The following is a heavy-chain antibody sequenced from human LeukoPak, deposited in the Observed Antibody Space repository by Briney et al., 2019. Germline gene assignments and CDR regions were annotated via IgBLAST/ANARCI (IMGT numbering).Heavy chain of an antibody. D-gene: IGHD1-26*01. V-gene: IGHV3-7*01. J-gene: IGHJ4*02. CDR3: ARDPVEWELLLDY. CDR2: MNIDGSEE. CDR1: GFTFSSYW. Sequence: GGSLRLSCAASGFTFSSYWMGWVRQAPGKRLEWVANMNIDGSEEYYADSAKGRFTISRDNARNSVYLQMNSLRVEDTAVYYCARDPVEWELLLDYWAREPWSPSPQ.